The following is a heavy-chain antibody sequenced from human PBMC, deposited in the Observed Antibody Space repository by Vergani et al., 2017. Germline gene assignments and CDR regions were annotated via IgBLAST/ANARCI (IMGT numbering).Heavy chain of an antibody. V-gene: IGHV3-23*01. CDR2: ISGSGCNT. CDR3: AKAPDPNCKGGICYSYYYGLDL. J-gene: IGHJ6*02. Sequence: EVQLLESGGGLVQPGGSLRLSCGASGFTFSSYAMTWVRQAQGKGLEWVSTISGSGCNTFYTDSVKGRFTISRDNSKDTLYLQMNSLRVEDTAIYYCAKAPDPNCKGGICYSYYYGLDLWGQGTTVTVSS. CDR1: GFTFSSYA. D-gene: IGHD2-15*01.